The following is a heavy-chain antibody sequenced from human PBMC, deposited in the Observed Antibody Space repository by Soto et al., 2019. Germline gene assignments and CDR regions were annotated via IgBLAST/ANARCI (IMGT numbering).Heavy chain of an antibody. V-gene: IGHV4-34*01. CDR3: ARTDCSGGSCYQLRYFQH. D-gene: IGHD2-15*01. CDR2: INHSGST. CDR1: GGSISNGGYS. J-gene: IGHJ1*01. Sequence: SETLSLTCAVSGGSISNGGYSWSWIRQPPGKGLEWIGEINHSGSTNYNPSLKSRVTISVDTSKNQFSLKLSSVTAADTAVYYCARTDCSGGSCYQLRYFQHWGQGTLVTVSS.